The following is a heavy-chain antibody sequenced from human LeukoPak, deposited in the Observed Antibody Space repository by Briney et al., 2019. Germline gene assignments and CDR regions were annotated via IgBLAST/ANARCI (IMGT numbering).Heavy chain of an antibody. Sequence: GGSLRLSCVASGFSLSGYWMYWVRQAPGKGLMYISRNNGDGSTTNYADVVKGRFTMSKDNVKNTLYLQMNSLRVEGTAVYYCARDPRNVGLAPWGQGTLVTVSS. J-gene: IGHJ5*02. CDR1: GFSLSGYW. D-gene: IGHD2-15*01. V-gene: IGHV3-74*01. CDR3: ARDPRNVGLAP. CDR2: NNGDGSTT.